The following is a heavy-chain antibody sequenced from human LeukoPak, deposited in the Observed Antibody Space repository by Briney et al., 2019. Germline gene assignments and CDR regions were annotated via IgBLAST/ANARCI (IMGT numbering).Heavy chain of an antibody. CDR1: GGSFSGYY. J-gene: IGHJ5*02. Sequence: SETLSLTCAVYGGSFSGYYWSWIRQPPGKGLEWIGEINHSGSTNYNPSLKSRVTMSVDTSKNQFSLKQSSVTAADTAVYYCARIQLGYCSSTSCYNLPGVRFDPWGQGTLVTVSS. V-gene: IGHV4-34*01. CDR2: INHSGST. CDR3: ARIQLGYCSSTSCYNLPGVRFDP. D-gene: IGHD2-2*02.